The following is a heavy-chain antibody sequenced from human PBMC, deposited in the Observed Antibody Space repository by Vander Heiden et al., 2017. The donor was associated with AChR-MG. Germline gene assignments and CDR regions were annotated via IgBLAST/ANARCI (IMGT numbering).Heavy chain of an antibody. Sequence: EVQLVESGGGLVQPGGSLRLSCAASGFTFSSYWLHLVRQAPGKGLVLVSLINSDGSDTKYADSVRGRFTISRDNAKNTVYLQMDSLRAEDTAVYFCVRDLTVTTILDYWGQGTLVTVSS. D-gene: IGHD4-17*01. CDR1: GFTFSSYW. CDR3: VRDLTVTTILDY. V-gene: IGHV3-74*03. J-gene: IGHJ4*02. CDR2: INSDGSDT.